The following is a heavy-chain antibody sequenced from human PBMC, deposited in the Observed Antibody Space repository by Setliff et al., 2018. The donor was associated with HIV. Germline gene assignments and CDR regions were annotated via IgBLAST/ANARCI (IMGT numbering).Heavy chain of an antibody. CDR2: IYNSEMI. D-gene: IGHD1-26*01. CDR3: ARGGTSSNWFDP. J-gene: IGHJ5*02. V-gene: IGHV4-61*08. Sequence: SETLSLTCTVSGGSISSGEYYWSWIRQPPGKGLQWIGFIYNSEMINYNPSLKSRVSMSLDTSKNQFSLKLTSVTAADTAVYYCARGGTSSNWFDPWGQGTLVPSPQ. CDR1: GGSISSGEYY.